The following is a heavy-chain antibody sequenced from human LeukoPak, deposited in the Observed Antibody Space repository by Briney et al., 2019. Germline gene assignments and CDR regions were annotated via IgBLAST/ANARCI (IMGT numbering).Heavy chain of an antibody. D-gene: IGHD1-26*01. V-gene: IGHV1-46*01. CDR3: ARDQSGEWELVSGWWFDP. Sequence: ASVKVSCKASGYTFTNYDISWVRQAPGQGLEWMGIINPSGGSTSYAQKFQGRVTMTRDMSTSTDYMELSSLRSEDTAVYYCARDQSGEWELVSGWWFDPWGQGTLVTVSS. CDR1: GYTFTNYD. CDR2: INPSGGST. J-gene: IGHJ5*02.